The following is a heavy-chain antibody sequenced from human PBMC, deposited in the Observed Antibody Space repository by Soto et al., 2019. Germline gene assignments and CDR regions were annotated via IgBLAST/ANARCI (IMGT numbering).Heavy chain of an antibody. CDR2: IVPSVDTT. V-gene: IGHV1-69*18. CDR3: ARCPQPPDTADPYAVDV. Sequence: QVQLVQSGTEVKKPGASVKVSCKASGGTFSRSGFHWVRQAPGQGLEWMGMIVPSVDTTNYAQKFQARVTISADQFTSTVFMELRSLRSEDTAVYYCARCPQPPDTADPYAVDVWGQGTRVIVSS. CDR1: GGTFSRSG. D-gene: IGHD5-18*01. J-gene: IGHJ6*02.